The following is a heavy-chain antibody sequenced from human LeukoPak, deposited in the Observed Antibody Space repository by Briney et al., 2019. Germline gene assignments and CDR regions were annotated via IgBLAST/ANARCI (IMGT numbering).Heavy chain of an antibody. CDR2: ISYDGSNK. V-gene: IGHV3-30*18. Sequence: GGSLRLSCAASGFTFSNAWMNWVRQAPGKGLEWVAVISYDGSNKYYADSVKGRLTISRDNSKNTLYLQMNSLRAEDTAVYYCAKAELWELEVPVHWGQGTLVTVSS. CDR3: AKAELWELEVPVH. J-gene: IGHJ4*02. D-gene: IGHD1-26*01. CDR1: GFTFSNAW.